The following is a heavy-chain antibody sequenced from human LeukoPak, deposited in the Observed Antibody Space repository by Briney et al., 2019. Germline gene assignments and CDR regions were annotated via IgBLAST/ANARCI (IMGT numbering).Heavy chain of an antibody. CDR2: VDGGGGGT. CDR3: AKQSAGSAAWYSLHYDF. V-gene: IGHV3-23*01. CDR1: GFTLSSYA. Sequence: GGSLRLSCAASGFTLSSYAMTWVRQAPGRGLEWVSSVDGGGGGTYHADSVKGRFTISRDNSKDTLYLQMNGLRAEDTAVYFCAKQSAGSAAWYSLHYDFWGQGTLATVSS. D-gene: IGHD6-13*01. J-gene: IGHJ4*02.